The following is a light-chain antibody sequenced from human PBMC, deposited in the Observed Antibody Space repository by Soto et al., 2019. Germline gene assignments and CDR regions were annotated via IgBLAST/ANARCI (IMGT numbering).Light chain of an antibody. J-gene: IGKJ4*01. V-gene: IGKV3-15*01. CDR1: QSAISN. Sequence: EIVMTQSPATLSVSPGERFTLSCMASQSAISNLAWYQQKPGQTPRLLIYDASTRATGITARFSGSGSGTEFTLTISSLLSEDFAVYYCHQYSMWPLSFGGGTKVEIK. CDR2: DAS. CDR3: HQYSMWPLS.